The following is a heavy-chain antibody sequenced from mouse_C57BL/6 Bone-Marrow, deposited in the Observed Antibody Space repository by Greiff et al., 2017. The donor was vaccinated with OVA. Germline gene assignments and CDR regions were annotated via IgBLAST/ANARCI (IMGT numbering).Heavy chain of an antibody. CDR2: LWSGGST. Sequence: QVQLKESGPGLVQPSQSLSITCTVSGFSLTSYGVPWVRQSPGKGLAWLGVLWSGGSTDYNAAFISRLSISKDNSKSQVFFKMNSLQADDTAIDYCARDDRLTGTRGDYWGQGTTLTVSS. V-gene: IGHV2-2*01. J-gene: IGHJ2*01. CDR3: ARDDRLTGTRGDY. CDR1: GFSLTSYG. D-gene: IGHD4-1*01.